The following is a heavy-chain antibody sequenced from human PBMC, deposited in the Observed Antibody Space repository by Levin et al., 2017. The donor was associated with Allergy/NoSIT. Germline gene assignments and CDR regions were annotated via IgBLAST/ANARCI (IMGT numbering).Heavy chain of an antibody. CDR2: IIPIFGTA. J-gene: IGHJ4*02. D-gene: IGHD6-13*01. Sequence: ASVKVSCKASGGTFSSYAISWVRQAPGQGLEWMGGIIPIFGTANYAQKFQGRVTITADKSTSTAYMELSSLRSEDTAVYYCARGEAAAGFAPADYWGQGTLVTVSS. V-gene: IGHV1-69*06. CDR1: GGTFSSYA. CDR3: ARGEAAAGFAPADY.